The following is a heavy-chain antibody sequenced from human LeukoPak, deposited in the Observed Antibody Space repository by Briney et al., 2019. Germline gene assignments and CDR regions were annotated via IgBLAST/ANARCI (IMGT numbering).Heavy chain of an antibody. CDR3: ARAYSDYGSGSYYRGWFDP. CDR1: GYTFTGYY. Sequence: ASVKVSCKASGYTFTGYYMHWVRQAPGQGLEWMGWINPNSGGTNYAQKFQGRVTMTRDTSISTAYMELSRLRSDDTAAYYCARAYSDYGSGSYYRGWFDPWGQGTLVTVSS. V-gene: IGHV1-2*02. D-gene: IGHD3-10*01. CDR2: INPNSGGT. J-gene: IGHJ5*02.